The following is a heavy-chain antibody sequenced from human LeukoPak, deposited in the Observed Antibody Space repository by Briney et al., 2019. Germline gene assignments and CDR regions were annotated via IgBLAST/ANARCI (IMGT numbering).Heavy chain of an antibody. D-gene: IGHD3-22*01. J-gene: IGHJ4*02. CDR2: IWYDGSKE. CDR3: ARDLRLGYYDSSFPDY. CDR1: GFTFSRYG. V-gene: IGHV3-33*01. Sequence: PGGSLRLSCAASGFTFSRYGMHWVRQGPGKGLEWVAVIWYDGSKEYYADSVKGRFTISRDNSKNTLYLQMNSLRAEDTAVYYCARDLRLGYYDSSFPDYWGQGTLVTVSS.